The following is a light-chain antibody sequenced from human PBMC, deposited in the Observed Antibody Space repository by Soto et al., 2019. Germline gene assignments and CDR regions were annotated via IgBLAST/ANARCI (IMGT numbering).Light chain of an antibody. Sequence: DIQMTQSPSTLSGSVGDRVTITCRASQSISSWLAWYQQKPGKAPKLLVYSASTLQSGVPSRFSGSGSGPDFTLTISSLQPEDSATYFCQQLNSYPQTFGQGTRREIK. CDR1: QSISSW. V-gene: IGKV1-5*01. CDR3: QQLNSYPQT. CDR2: SAS. J-gene: IGKJ5*01.